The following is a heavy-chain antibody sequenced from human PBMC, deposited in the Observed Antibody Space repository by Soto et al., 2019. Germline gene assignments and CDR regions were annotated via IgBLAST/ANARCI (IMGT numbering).Heavy chain of an antibody. Sequence: SVKVSCKASGDTFNKYAISWVRQAPGQGLEWMGGIIPIFGTANYAQKFQGRVTITADESTSTAYMELRSLRSEDTAVYYCARGVHYDSSGYYYFYWGQGTLVTVSS. V-gene: IGHV1-69*13. CDR3: ARGVHYDSSGYYYFY. CDR1: GDTFNKYA. J-gene: IGHJ4*02. D-gene: IGHD3-22*01. CDR2: IIPIFGTA.